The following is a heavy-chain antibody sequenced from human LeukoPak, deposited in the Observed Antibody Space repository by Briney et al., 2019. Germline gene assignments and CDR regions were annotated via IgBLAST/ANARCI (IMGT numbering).Heavy chain of an antibody. V-gene: IGHV3-23*01. Sequence: GGSLRLPCAASGFMFSSYAMNWVRQTPGKGLEWVSAISNSGAYTYYADSVNGRFTISRDNSKNTLYLQMNSLRAEDTAVYYCAKVRITILGDFDYWGQGTLVTVSA. CDR3: AKVRITILGDFDY. D-gene: IGHD3-3*01. CDR2: ISNSGAYT. J-gene: IGHJ4*02. CDR1: GFMFSSYA.